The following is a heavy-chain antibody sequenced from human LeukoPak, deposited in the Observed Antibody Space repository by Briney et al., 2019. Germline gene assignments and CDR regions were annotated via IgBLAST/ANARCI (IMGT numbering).Heavy chain of an antibody. CDR3: ASLDDYYGSGSYGSFDY. J-gene: IGHJ4*02. CDR1: GGSFSGYY. V-gene: IGHV4-34*01. CDR2: INHSGST. Sequence: SETLSLTCAVYGGSFSGYYWSWIRQPPGKGLEWIGEINHSGSTNYNPSLKSRVTISVDTSKNQFSLKLSSVTAADTAVYYCASLDDYYGSGSYGSFDYWGQGTLVTVSS. D-gene: IGHD3-10*01.